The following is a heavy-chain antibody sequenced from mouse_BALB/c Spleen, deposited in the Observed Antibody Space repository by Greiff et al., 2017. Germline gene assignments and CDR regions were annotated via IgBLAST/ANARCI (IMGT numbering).Heavy chain of an antibody. CDR3: ARGDRYDGDYAMDY. J-gene: IGHJ4*01. V-gene: IGHV5-4*02. CDR1: GFTFSDYY. CDR2: ISDGGSYT. Sequence: EVKLMESGGGLVKPGGSLKLSCAASGFTFSDYYMYWVRQTPEKRLEWVATISDGGSYTYYPDSVKGRFTISRDNAKNNLYLQMSSLKSEDTAMYYCARGDRYDGDYAMDYWGQGTSVTVSS. D-gene: IGHD2-14*01.